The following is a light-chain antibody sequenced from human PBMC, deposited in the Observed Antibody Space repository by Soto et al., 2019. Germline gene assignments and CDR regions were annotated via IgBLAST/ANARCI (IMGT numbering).Light chain of an antibody. V-gene: IGLV2-14*01. CDR2: YVT. CDR3: SSYTSRTTVI. J-gene: IGLJ2*01. Sequence: QSVLTQPASVSGSPGQSIAISCTGSSSDVGGYNYVSWYQQHSGKAPKLIISYVTKRPSGVSDRFSGSKSGDTASLTISGLQAEDEADYYCSSYTSRTTVIFGGGTKLTVL. CDR1: SSDVGGYNY.